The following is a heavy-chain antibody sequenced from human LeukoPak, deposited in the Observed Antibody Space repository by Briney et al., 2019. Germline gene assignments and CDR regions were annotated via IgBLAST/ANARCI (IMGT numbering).Heavy chain of an antibody. CDR3: ASYFHYSSGYYYVFY. V-gene: IGHV4-30-4*08. CDR1: GGSFSGYY. Sequence: SETLSLTCAVYGGSFSGYYWSWIRQPPGKGLEWIGYIYYSGSTYYNPSLKDRVTISVDTSKNQFSLKLSSVTAADTAVYYCASYFHYSSGYYYVFYWGQGTLVTVSS. J-gene: IGHJ4*02. D-gene: IGHD3-22*01. CDR2: IYYSGST.